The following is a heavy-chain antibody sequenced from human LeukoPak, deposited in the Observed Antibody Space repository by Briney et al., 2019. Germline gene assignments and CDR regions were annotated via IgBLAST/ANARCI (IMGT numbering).Heavy chain of an antibody. D-gene: IGHD3-9*01. Sequence: PSETLSLTFAVYGGSFSGYYWSWIRPPPGKGLGWIGGINHSGSTNYNPSLKSRVTISVDTSKNQFSLKLSSVTAADTAVYYCARARRYFDWLYPWFDPWGQGTLVTVSS. J-gene: IGHJ5*02. CDR3: ARARRYFDWLYPWFDP. CDR1: GGSFSGYY. CDR2: INHSGST. V-gene: IGHV4-34*01.